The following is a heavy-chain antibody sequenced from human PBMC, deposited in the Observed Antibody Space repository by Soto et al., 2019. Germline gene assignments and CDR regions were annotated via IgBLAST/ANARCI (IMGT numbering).Heavy chain of an antibody. D-gene: IGHD6-25*01. CDR2: IYFTGNT. Sequence: SETLSLTCTASGGSITSSSHFWGWVRQPPGKGLEWIGTIYFTGNTYYTPSLKSRLTMSIDTSKNEFSLRLNSVTAADTAVYYCAGQTFTIAAASYGRSNWFDPWGPGTLVTAPQ. CDR3: AGQTFTIAAASYGRSNWFDP. CDR1: GGSITSSSHF. J-gene: IGHJ5*02. V-gene: IGHV4-39*01.